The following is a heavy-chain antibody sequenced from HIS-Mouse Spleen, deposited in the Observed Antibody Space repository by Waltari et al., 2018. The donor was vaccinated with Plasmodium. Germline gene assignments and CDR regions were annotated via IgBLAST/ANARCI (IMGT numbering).Heavy chain of an antibody. J-gene: IGHJ1*01. Sequence: QVQLVQSGAEVKKPGASVKVSCKASGYTFTGYYMPWVRQAPGQGLEWMGWINPTSGGTNYAQKFQGRVTMTRDTSISTAYMELSRLRSDDTAVYYCARVLGYKAAAGTFVEYFQHWGQGTLVTVSS. CDR1: GYTFTGYY. V-gene: IGHV1-2*02. CDR2: INPTSGGT. CDR3: ARVLGYKAAAGTFVEYFQH. D-gene: IGHD6-13*01.